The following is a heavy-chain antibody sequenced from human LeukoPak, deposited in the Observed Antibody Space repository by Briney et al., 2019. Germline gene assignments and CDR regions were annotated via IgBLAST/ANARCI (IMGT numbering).Heavy chain of an antibody. D-gene: IGHD6-13*01. V-gene: IGHV3-7*03. Sequence: GGSLRLSCAASGFTFSSYWMSWVRQAPGKGLEWVANIKQDGSEKYYVDSVKGRFTISRDNAKNSLYLQMNSLRAEDTAVYYCARDKGGSKTTAAGTRSWFDPWGQGTLVTVSS. CDR1: GFTFSSYW. CDR2: IKQDGSEK. J-gene: IGHJ5*02. CDR3: ARDKGGSKTTAAGTRSWFDP.